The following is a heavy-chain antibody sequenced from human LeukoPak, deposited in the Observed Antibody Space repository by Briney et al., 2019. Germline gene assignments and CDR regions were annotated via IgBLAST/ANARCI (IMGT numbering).Heavy chain of an antibody. D-gene: IGHD6-19*01. CDR3: ATGYSSGQLDY. V-gene: IGHV3-13*04. Sequence: PGRSLRLSCAASGFTFSSYGMHWVRQAPGKGLEWVSAIGTAGDTYYPGSVKGRFTISRENAKNSLYLQMNSLRAGDTAVYYCATGYSSGQLDYWGQGTLVTAPS. CDR1: GFTFSSYG. CDR2: IGTAGDT. J-gene: IGHJ4*02.